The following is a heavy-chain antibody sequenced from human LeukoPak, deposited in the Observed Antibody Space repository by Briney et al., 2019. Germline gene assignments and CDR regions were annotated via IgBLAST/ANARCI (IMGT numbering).Heavy chain of an antibody. D-gene: IGHD5-12*01. CDR2: INGRTT. Sequence: GGSLRLSCAASGFTFSSYWMHWVRQAPGKGLVWVSRINGRTTTYADSVKGRFTISRDNAKNSLYLQMNSLRAEDTAVYYCARAGGYSGYEAFDYWGQGTLVTVSS. CDR1: GFTFSSYW. CDR3: ARAGGYSGYEAFDY. J-gene: IGHJ4*02. V-gene: IGHV3-74*01.